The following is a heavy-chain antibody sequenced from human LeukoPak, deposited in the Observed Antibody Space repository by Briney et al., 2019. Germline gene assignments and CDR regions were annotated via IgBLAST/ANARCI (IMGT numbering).Heavy chain of an antibody. J-gene: IGHJ4*01. Sequence: GGSLRLSCAASEFTFSSYWMSWVRQAPGKGLEWVANIKQDGGEKYYLDSVKGRFTVSRDNAKNSLYLQMSSLRAEDTAVYYCARVGARQILEYWGQEPWSPSPQ. CDR2: IKQDGGEK. D-gene: IGHD4-17*01. CDR3: ARVGARQILEY. V-gene: IGHV3-7*01. CDR1: EFTFSSYW.